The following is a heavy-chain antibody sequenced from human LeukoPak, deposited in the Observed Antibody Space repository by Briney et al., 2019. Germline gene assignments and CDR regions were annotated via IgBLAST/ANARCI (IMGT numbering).Heavy chain of an antibody. J-gene: IGHJ4*02. D-gene: IGHD5-18*01. CDR3: ARQGIQVWLPFDY. CDR2: IYYSEST. Sequence: SETLSLTCTVAGGSISSYYWSWIRQPPGKGLEWIGYIYYSESTNYNPSLKSRLTISVDTSKNQFSLKLSSVTASDTAVYYCARQGIQVWLPFDYWGQGTLVTVSS. CDR1: GGSISSYY. V-gene: IGHV4-59*08.